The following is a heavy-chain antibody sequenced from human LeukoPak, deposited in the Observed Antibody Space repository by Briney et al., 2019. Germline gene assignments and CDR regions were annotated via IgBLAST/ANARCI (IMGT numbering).Heavy chain of an antibody. CDR3: ARDIPSGYHDH. Sequence: SETLSLTCTVSGGSISSGVYHWGWIRQPPGEGLEWIASIYYTGATYYNPSLRSRVAISLDTSKNQFSLKMESVTAADTAIYYCARDIPSGYHDHWGPGTLVTVSS. CDR1: GGSISSGVYH. J-gene: IGHJ5*02. D-gene: IGHD3-3*01. V-gene: IGHV4-39*07. CDR2: IYYTGAT.